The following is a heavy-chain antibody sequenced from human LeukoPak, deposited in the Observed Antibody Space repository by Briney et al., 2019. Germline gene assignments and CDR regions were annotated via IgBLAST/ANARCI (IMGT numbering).Heavy chain of an antibody. V-gene: IGHV3-11*01. CDR2: ISSSGSTK. CDR3: TRVSDWLIEY. CDR1: GFTFSGYY. Sequence: PGGSLRLSCAASGFTFSGYYMSWIRQAPGKGLEWVSYISSSGSTKYYADSVEGRFTISRDNAKKSLFLEMNSLRAEDTAVYYCTRVSDWLIEYWGQGTLATVSS. D-gene: IGHD3-9*01. J-gene: IGHJ4*02.